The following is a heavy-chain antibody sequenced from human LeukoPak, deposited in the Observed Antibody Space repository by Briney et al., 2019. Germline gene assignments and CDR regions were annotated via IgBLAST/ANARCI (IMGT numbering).Heavy chain of an antibody. V-gene: IGHV3-7*01. D-gene: IGHD3-10*01. J-gene: IGHJ4*02. CDR1: GFTFSSYW. CDR2: IKQDGSEK. Sequence: GGSLRLSCAASGFTFSSYWMSWVRQAPGKGLEWVANIKQDGSEKYYVDSVKGRFTISRDNAKNSLYLQMNSLRAEDTAVYYCARDRWFGELLSEDDYFDYWGQGTLVTVSS. CDR3: ARDRWFGELLSEDDYFDY.